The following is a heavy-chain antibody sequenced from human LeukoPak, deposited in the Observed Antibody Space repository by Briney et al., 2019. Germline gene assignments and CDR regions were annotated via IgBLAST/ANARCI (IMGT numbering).Heavy chain of an antibody. V-gene: IGHV4-38-2*02. CDR3: ARDGYNPVAFDI. D-gene: IGHD5-24*01. CDR2: IYRTGTT. CDR1: GYSISNGYF. J-gene: IGHJ3*02. Sequence: SETLSLTCTVSGYSISNGYFWGWIRQPPGKGLEWIGNIYRTGTTFYNPSLQSRVSISVDTSKNTFSLKLRSVTAADTAVYYCARDGYNPVAFDIWGQETVVTVSS.